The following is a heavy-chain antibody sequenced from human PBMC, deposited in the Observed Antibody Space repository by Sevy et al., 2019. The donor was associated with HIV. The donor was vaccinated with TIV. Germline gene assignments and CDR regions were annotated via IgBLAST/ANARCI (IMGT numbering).Heavy chain of an antibody. CDR2: IYYSGST. J-gene: IGHJ4*02. CDR3: ARRGPWEWELGLFDY. D-gene: IGHD1-26*01. Sequence: SQTLSLTCTVSGGSISSSSYYWGWIRQPPGKGLEWIGSIYYSGSTYYNPSLKSRVTISVDTSKNQFSLKLSYVTAADTAVYYCARRGPWEWELGLFDYWGQGTLVTVSS. CDR1: GGSISSSSYY. V-gene: IGHV4-39*01.